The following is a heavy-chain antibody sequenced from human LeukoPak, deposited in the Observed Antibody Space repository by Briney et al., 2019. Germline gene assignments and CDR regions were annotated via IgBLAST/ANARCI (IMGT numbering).Heavy chain of an antibody. Sequence: SETLSLTCTVSGGSISSYYWSWIRQPPGKGLEWIGEINHSGSTNYNPSLKSRVTISVDTSKNQFSLKLSSVAAADTAVYYCARGLEGDSSGPTAFDYWGQGTLVTVSS. J-gene: IGHJ4*02. V-gene: IGHV4-34*01. CDR1: GGSISSYY. D-gene: IGHD6-19*01. CDR3: ARGLEGDSSGPTAFDY. CDR2: INHSGST.